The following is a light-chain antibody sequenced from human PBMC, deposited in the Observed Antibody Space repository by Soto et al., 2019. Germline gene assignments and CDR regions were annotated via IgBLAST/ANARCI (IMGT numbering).Light chain of an antibody. CDR1: QNINDY. J-gene: IGKJ3*01. CDR2: AAS. CDR3: QQSYSSPFS. V-gene: IGKV1-39*01. Sequence: DIQMTQSPSSLSSSVGDRVTITCRARQNINDYLNWYQKKPGKAPKLLIYAASSLQSGVPARFRGSGSWTEFTLTINSLQPEDFATYYCQQSYSSPFSFGPGTTVDFK.